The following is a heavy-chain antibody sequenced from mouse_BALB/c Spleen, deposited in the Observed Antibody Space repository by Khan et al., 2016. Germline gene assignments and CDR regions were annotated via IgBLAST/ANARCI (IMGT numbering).Heavy chain of an antibody. CDR3: ARWVRGAVDY. CDR1: GYSITSDYA. CDR2: IGYSGRT. Sequence: EVKLLESGPGLVKPSQSLSLTCTVTGYSITSDYAWSWIRQFPGDKLEWMGYIGYSGRTNYTPSLKSRISITRDTSRNQFFLQLNSVTTADTVTYYCARWVRGAVDYWSQGTSVTVST. V-gene: IGHV3-2*02. J-gene: IGHJ4*01.